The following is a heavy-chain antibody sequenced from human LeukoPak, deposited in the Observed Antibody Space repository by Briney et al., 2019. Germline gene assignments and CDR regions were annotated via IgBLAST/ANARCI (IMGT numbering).Heavy chain of an antibody. CDR3: ARDILTVTTSWWFDP. CDR1: RFTFSSYS. D-gene: IGHD4-17*01. V-gene: IGHV3-21*01. CDR2: ISSSGSYI. Sequence: PGGSLRLSCAASRFTFSSYSMNWVRQAPGKGLEWVSSISSSGSYIYYADSVKGRFTISRDNAKNSLYLQMNSLRAEDTAVYYCARDILTVTTSWWFDPWGQGTLVTVSS. J-gene: IGHJ5*02.